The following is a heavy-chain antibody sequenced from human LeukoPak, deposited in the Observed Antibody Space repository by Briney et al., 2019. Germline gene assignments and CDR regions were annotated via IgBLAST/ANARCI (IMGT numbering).Heavy chain of an antibody. CDR1: DGSINSFY. V-gene: IGHV4-59*08. D-gene: IGHD1-26*01. Sequence: SETLSLTCTVSDGSINSFYWSWIRQPPGKGLEWIGYIYYSGSTNYNPSLKSRVTISVDTSKNQFSLKLSSVTAADTAVYYCARFIVGAHGDIWGQGTMVTVSS. J-gene: IGHJ3*02. CDR2: IYYSGST. CDR3: ARFIVGAHGDI.